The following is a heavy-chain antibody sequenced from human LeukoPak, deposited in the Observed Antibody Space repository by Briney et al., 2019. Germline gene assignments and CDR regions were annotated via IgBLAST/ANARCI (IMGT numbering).Heavy chain of an antibody. Sequence: SETLSLTCTVSGGSISSYYWSWIRQPPGKGLKWIGYIYYSGSTNYNPSLKSRVTISVDTSKNQFSLKLSSVTAADTAVYYCARGPNYSSGYHHFDYWGQGTLVTVSS. CDR1: GGSISSYY. CDR2: IYYSGST. V-gene: IGHV4-59*01. CDR3: ARGPNYSSGYHHFDY. J-gene: IGHJ4*02. D-gene: IGHD3-22*01.